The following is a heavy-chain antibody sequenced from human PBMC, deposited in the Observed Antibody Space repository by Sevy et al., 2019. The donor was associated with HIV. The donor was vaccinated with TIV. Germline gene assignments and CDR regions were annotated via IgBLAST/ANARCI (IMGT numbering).Heavy chain of an antibody. V-gene: IGHV3-33*01. CDR1: GFTFSTYG. J-gene: IGHJ4*02. Sequence: GGSLRLSCAASGFTFSTYGMHWVRQAPGKGVEWVALIWFDGSNTYYADSVKGRFTISRDIAKNTLHLQMNSLRAEDTAVYYCARDLEFYDYGDYGPAFMPDYWGQGTLVTVSS. CDR2: IWFDGSNT. D-gene: IGHD4-17*01. CDR3: ARDLEFYDYGDYGPAFMPDY.